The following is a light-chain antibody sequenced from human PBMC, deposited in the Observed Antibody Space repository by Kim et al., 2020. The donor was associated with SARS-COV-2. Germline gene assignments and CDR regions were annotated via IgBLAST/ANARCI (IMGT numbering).Light chain of an antibody. Sequence: ASVGDRVTITCRASQGISNYLAWYQQKPEKVPKLLIYAASALQSGVPSRFSGSGSGTDFTLTITSLQPEDVAAYYCQQCKSAPWTFGQGSKVDIK. J-gene: IGKJ1*01. CDR2: AAS. V-gene: IGKV1-27*01. CDR1: QGISNY. CDR3: QQCKSAPWT.